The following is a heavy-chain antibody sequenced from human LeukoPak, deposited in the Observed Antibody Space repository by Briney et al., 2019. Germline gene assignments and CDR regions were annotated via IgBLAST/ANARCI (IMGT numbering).Heavy chain of an antibody. D-gene: IGHD5-12*01. Sequence: GGSLRLSCAASGFTFHNYGMSWVRQVPGKGLEWVSSINANGDSTAYADSVRGRFTISRDNAKISLYLQMNSLRVEDTALYYCARDQRGYSGYDLSDYWGQGTLVTVSS. J-gene: IGHJ4*02. V-gene: IGHV3-20*04. CDR1: GFTFHNYG. CDR2: INANGDST. CDR3: ARDQRGYSGYDLSDY.